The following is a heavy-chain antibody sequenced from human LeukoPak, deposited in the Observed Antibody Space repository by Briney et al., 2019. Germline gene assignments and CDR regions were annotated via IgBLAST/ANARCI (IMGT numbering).Heavy chain of an antibody. CDR2: IYYSGST. CDR3: ASTMITFGGVIADDAFDI. Sequence: SETLSLTCTVSGGSISSSSYYWGWIRQPPGKGVELIGSIYYSGSTYYNPSLKSRVTISRDTSKNQFSLKLSSVTAADTAVYYCASTMITFGGVIADDAFDIWGQGTMVTVSS. CDR1: GGSISSSSYY. J-gene: IGHJ3*02. D-gene: IGHD3-16*02. V-gene: IGHV4-39*01.